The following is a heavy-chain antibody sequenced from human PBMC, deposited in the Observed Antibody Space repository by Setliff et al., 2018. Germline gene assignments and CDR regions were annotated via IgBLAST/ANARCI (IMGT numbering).Heavy chain of an antibody. D-gene: IGHD3-10*01. Sequence: SETLSLTCAVSGYSISSGYYWGWIRQPPGKGLEWIGSIYHSGSTYYNPSLKSRVTISVDTSKNQFSLKLSSVAAADTAVYYCARLWRRIQQIDYWGQGTLVTSPQ. J-gene: IGHJ4*02. CDR3: ARLWRRIQQIDY. CDR1: GYSISSGYY. CDR2: IYHSGST. V-gene: IGHV4-38-2*01.